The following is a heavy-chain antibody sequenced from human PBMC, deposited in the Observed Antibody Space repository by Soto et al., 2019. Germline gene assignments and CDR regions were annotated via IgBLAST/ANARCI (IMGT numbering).Heavy chain of an antibody. V-gene: IGHV3-15*01. CDR3: TRDILVVPVVYLEAYYFDY. Sequence: PGGSVRLSCVASGFTFINAWMSWVRQAPGKGLDCVGRIKSKTDGGTADYAAPVKGRFSISRDDSRNTLYLQMNSLKTEDTAVYYCTRDILVVPVVYLEAYYFDYWGQGALVTVSS. D-gene: IGHD2-2*01. J-gene: IGHJ4*02. CDR1: GFTFINAW. CDR2: IKSKTDGGTA.